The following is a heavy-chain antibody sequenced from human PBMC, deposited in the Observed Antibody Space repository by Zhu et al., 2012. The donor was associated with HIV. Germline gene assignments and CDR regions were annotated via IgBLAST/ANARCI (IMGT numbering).Heavy chain of an antibody. V-gene: IGHV4-4*07. CDR1: GGSISNYY. J-gene: IGHJ4*02. D-gene: IGHD5-12*01. CDR2: IYSSGST. Sequence: QVQLQESGPGLVKPSGTLSLTRTVSGGSISNYYWTWIRHPAGKGLEWIGRIYSSGSTNYSPSLESRVTVSLDTSKNQFSLRLTSVTAADAAVYYCARGGYSGSNFDYWGQGILVTVSS. CDR3: ARGGYSGSNFDY.